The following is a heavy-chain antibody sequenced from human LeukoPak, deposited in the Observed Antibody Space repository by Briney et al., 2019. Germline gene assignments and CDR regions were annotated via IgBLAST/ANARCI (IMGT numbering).Heavy chain of an antibody. J-gene: IGHJ4*02. CDR3: ARVGPHRKMATTRYHFDY. CDR1: GYTFTSYG. CDR2: ISAYNGNT. D-gene: IGHD5-24*01. Sequence: ASVKVSCKASGYTFTSYGISWVRQAPGQGLEWMGWISAYNGNTNYAQKLQGRVTMTTDTSASTAYMELRSLRSDDTAVYYCARVGPHRKMATTRYHFDYWGQGTLVTVSS. V-gene: IGHV1-18*01.